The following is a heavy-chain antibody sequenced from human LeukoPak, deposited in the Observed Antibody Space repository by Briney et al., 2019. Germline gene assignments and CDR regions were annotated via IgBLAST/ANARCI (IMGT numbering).Heavy chain of an antibody. Sequence: SETLSLTCTVSGGSISSSIYYWGWIRQPPGKGPEWSGSIYYSGSTYYNPSLKSRVTISVDTSKNQFSLKLKSVTAADMAVYYCARLADCSSTSCYDHWGQGTLVTVSS. J-gene: IGHJ4*02. CDR1: GGSISSSIYY. D-gene: IGHD2-2*01. CDR3: ARLADCSSTSCYDH. V-gene: IGHV4-39*01. CDR2: IYYSGST.